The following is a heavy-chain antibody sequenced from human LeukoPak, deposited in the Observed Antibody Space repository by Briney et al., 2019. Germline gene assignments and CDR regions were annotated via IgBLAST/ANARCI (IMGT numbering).Heavy chain of an antibody. Sequence: PSETLSLTCTVPGGSISISGYYWGWIRQPPGKWLEWIGCIYQRWSTYYNPSLKSRVTISVDPSKNQYSLKMSSVTAADTAVYFCARTYYYDSSGSYGYNWFDPWGRGALVTVSS. CDR2: IYQRWST. J-gene: IGHJ5*02. V-gene: IGHV4-39*01. D-gene: IGHD3-22*01. CDR3: ARTYYYDSSGSYGYNWFDP. CDR1: GGSISISGYY.